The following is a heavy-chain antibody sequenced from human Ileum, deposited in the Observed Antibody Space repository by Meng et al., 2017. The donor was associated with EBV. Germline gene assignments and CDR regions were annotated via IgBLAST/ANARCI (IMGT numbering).Heavy chain of an antibody. D-gene: IGHD6-19*01. CDR1: GDSISSNSW. J-gene: IGHJ4*02. CDR3: ARDPIPVPGRNFDY. Sequence: GQLQVPGPGRGKPSGTLSLTFTFSGDSISSNSWWNWVRQPPGKGLEWIGDIYHSGDSNYSPSLKSRVTISLDNSNNQFSLTLSSVTAADTAVYYCARDPIPVPGRNFDYWGQGTLVTVSS. CDR2: IYHSGDS. V-gene: IGHV4-4*02.